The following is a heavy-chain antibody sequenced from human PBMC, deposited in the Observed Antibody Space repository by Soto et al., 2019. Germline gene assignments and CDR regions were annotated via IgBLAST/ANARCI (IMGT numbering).Heavy chain of an antibody. CDR1: RYGLTSYA. Sequence: SVEVSCKACRYGLTSYALSWVRQAPGQGHEWMGCISAYNGNTNYAQKLQGRVNMTTDTSTSTAYMELRSLRSDDTAVYYCSRWYRRRDYIYYCMDDWCKGATVTVSS. CDR2: ISAYNGNT. V-gene: IGHV1-18*01. J-gene: IGHJ6*03. CDR3: SRWYRRRDYIYYCMDD. D-gene: IGHD1-26*01.